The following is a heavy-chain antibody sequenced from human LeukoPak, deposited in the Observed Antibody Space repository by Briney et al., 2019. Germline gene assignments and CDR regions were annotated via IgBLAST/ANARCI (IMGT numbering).Heavy chain of an antibody. D-gene: IGHD1-26*01. CDR3: ARSMRGSHTYFDY. J-gene: IGHJ4*02. Sequence: ASVKVSCKASGYTFINHYIHWVRQAPGQGLEWMGIINPSGGSTNYAQKFQGRVTMTRDMSTSTVYMELSSLRSDDTAVYYCARSMRGSHTYFDYWGQGTLVTVSS. V-gene: IGHV1-46*01. CDR2: INPSGGST. CDR1: GYTFINHY.